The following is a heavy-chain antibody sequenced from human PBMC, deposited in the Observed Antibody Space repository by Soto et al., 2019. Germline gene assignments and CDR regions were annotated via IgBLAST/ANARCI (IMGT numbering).Heavy chain of an antibody. J-gene: IGHJ6*02. V-gene: IGHV4-30-4*01. CDR2: IYYSGST. CDR3: ARELLGDGYYYGMDV. Sequence: QVQLQESGPGLVKPSQTLSLTCTVSGGSISSGDYYWSWIRQPPGKGLEWIGYIYYSGSTYYNPSLKSRVTISVDTSKNQFSLKLSSVTAADTAVYYCARELLGDGYYYGMDVWGQGTTVTVSS. CDR1: GGSISSGDYY. D-gene: IGHD1-26*01.